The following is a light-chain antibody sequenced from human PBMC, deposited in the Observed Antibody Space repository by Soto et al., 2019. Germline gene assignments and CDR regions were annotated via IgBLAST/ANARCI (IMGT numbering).Light chain of an antibody. CDR3: CSYAGSSTYV. J-gene: IGLJ1*01. CDR2: EGS. Sequence: QSALTQPASVSGSPGQSITISCTGTSSDVGSYNLVSWYQQHPGKAPKFMIYEGSKRPSGVSNRFSGSKSGNTASLTISGLQAEDEGDYYCCSYAGSSTYVFGTGTKLTVL. CDR1: SSDVGSYNL. V-gene: IGLV2-23*01.